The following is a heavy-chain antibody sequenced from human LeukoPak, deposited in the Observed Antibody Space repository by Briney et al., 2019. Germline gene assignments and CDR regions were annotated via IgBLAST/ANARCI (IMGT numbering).Heavy chain of an antibody. Sequence: PGGSLRLSCADSGFTFSKYWMRWVRQAPGKGLEWVDNIKQDGSDKYYVDSVKGRFTISRDNAKNSLYLQMNSLRAEDTAVYYCVRDTFGPTDSWGHGTLVSVSS. V-gene: IGHV3-7*01. CDR1: GFTFSKYW. J-gene: IGHJ5*01. D-gene: IGHD3-16*01. CDR2: IKQDGSDK. CDR3: VRDTFGPTDS.